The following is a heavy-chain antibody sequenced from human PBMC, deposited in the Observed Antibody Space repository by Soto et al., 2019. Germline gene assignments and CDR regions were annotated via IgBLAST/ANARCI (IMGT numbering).Heavy chain of an antibody. J-gene: IGHJ4*02. CDR2: ISGSGGST. V-gene: IGHV3-23*01. D-gene: IGHD3-22*01. Sequence: PGGSLRLSCAASGFTFSSYAMSWVRQAPGKGLEWVSAISGSGGSTYYADSVKGRFTISRDNSKNTLYLQMNSLRAEDTAVYYWARPPNYYDSSGYYGYWGQGTLVTVSS. CDR1: GFTFSSYA. CDR3: ARPPNYYDSSGYYGY.